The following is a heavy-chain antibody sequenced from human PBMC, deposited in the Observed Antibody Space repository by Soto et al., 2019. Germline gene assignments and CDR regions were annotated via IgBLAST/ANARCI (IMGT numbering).Heavy chain of an antibody. CDR1: GGTFSIYA. V-gene: IGHV1-69*13. CDR3: ARESSTVTTVSYYYGMDV. J-gene: IGHJ6*02. Sequence: GASVNVSCKASGGTFSIYAISWVRQAPGQGLEWMGGIIPIFGTANYAQKFQGRVTITADESTSTAYMELSSLRSEDTAVYYCARESSTVTTVSYYYGMDVWGQGTTVTVSS. CDR2: IIPIFGTA. D-gene: IGHD4-4*01.